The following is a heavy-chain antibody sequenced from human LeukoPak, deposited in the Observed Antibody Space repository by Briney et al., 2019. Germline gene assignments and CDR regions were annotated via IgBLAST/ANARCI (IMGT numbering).Heavy chain of an antibody. D-gene: IGHD2-2*01. CDR1: GGSISSSSYY. J-gene: IGHJ6*03. V-gene: IGHV4-39*07. CDR3: ARVCCSTSVFYYYYYMDV. Sequence: SETLSLTCTVSGGSISSSSYYWGWIRQPPGKGLEWIGSIYYSGGTYYNPSLKSRVTISVDTSKNQFSLKLSSVTAADTAVYYCARVCCSTSVFYYYYYMDVWGKGTTVTVSS. CDR2: IYYSGGT.